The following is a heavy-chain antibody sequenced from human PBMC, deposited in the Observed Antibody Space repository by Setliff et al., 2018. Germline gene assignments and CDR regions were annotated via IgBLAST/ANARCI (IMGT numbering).Heavy chain of an antibody. CDR3: ARANYYDSSGCYFDY. CDR2: LNQEGSAK. CDR1: GFTFRSFW. D-gene: IGHD3-22*01. V-gene: IGHV3-7*01. J-gene: IGHJ4*02. Sequence: HPGGSLRLSCAASGFTFRSFWMGWVRQAPGKGLEYVANLNQEGSAKYYVDSVKGRFTISRDNAKNTLHLQMNSLRAEDDAVYYCARANYYDSSGCYFDYWGQGTLVTRLL.